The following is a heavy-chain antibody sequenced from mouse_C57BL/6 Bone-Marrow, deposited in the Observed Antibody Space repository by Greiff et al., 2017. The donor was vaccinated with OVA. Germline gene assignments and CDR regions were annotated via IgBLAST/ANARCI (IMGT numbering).Heavy chain of an antibody. Sequence: QVHVKQSGPGLVQPSQSLSITCTVSGFSLTSYGVHWVRQSPGMGLEWLGVIWRGGSTDYNAAFMSRLSITKDNSKSQVFFKMNSLQADDTAIYYCAKNDGYYVLWFAYWGQGTLVTVSA. J-gene: IGHJ3*01. V-gene: IGHV2-5*01. CDR1: GFSLTSYG. CDR3: AKNDGYYVLWFAY. D-gene: IGHD2-3*01. CDR2: IWRGGST.